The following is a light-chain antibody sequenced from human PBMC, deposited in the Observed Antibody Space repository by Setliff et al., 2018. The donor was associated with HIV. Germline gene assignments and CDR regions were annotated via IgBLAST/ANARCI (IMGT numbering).Light chain of an antibody. CDR2: DVT. J-gene: IGLJ1*01. Sequence: QSALTQPRSVSGSPGQSFTISCTGTSSDVGAYNYVSWYQQHAGKAPKLMIYDVTKRPSWVPDRFSGSKSANTASLTSSGLQAEDEAVYYCSSYAGNFLFVFGIGTKVTV. V-gene: IGLV2-11*01. CDR3: SSYAGNFLFV. CDR1: SSDVGAYNY.